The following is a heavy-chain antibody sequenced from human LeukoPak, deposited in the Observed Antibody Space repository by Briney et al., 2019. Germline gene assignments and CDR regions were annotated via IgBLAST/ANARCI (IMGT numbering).Heavy chain of an antibody. Sequence: GASVKVSCKASGYTFTGYYLHWVRQATGQGLEWMGWMNPNSGNTGYAQKFQGRVTMTRNTSISTAYMELSSLRSEDTAVYYCARVTYYYDSSGYYYVGDVGHDYWGQGTLVTVSS. CDR3: ARVTYYYDSSGYYYVGDVGHDY. V-gene: IGHV1-8*01. D-gene: IGHD3-22*01. CDR2: MNPNSGNT. CDR1: GYTFTGYY. J-gene: IGHJ4*02.